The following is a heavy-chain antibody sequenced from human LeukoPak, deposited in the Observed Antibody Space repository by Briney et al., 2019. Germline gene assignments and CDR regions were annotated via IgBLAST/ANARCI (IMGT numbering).Heavy chain of an antibody. D-gene: IGHD2-15*01. CDR2: ISSSSTHT. J-gene: IGHJ3*02. Sequence: TGGSLRLSCAASGFSFSTYSMNWVRQAPGKGLEWVSSISSSSTHTYYAASVKGRFTISRDSAKNSLYLQMNSLRAEDTALFYCAREYCTGGTRYSDAFDMWGQGTMVTVSS. CDR1: GFSFSTYS. CDR3: AREYCTGGTRYSDAFDM. V-gene: IGHV3-21*01.